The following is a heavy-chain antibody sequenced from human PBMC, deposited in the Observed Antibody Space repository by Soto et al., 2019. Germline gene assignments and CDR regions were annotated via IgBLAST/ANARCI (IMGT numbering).Heavy chain of an antibody. CDR2: INHSGST. V-gene: IGHV4-34*01. Sequence: SETLSLTCAVYGGSFSGYYWSWIRQPPGKGLEWIGEINHSGSTNYNPSLKSRVTISVDTSKNQFSLKLSSVTAADTAVYYCARAYIAARLKIFGYWGQGTLVTVSS. D-gene: IGHD6-6*01. CDR3: ARAYIAARLKIFGY. CDR1: GGSFSGYY. J-gene: IGHJ4*02.